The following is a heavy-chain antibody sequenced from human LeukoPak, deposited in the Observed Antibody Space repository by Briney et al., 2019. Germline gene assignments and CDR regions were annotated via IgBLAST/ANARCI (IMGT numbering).Heavy chain of an antibody. V-gene: IGHV1-46*01. D-gene: IGHD2-15*01. CDR1: GYTFTSYY. J-gene: IGHJ4*02. Sequence: GASVKVSCKASGYTFTSYYMHWVRQAPGQGLEWMGIINPSGGSTSYAQKFQGRVTMTRDTSTSTVYMELSSLRSEDTAVYYCARDPTLGYCSGGSRYSAGPPDYWGQGTLVTVSS. CDR2: INPSGGST. CDR3: ARDPTLGYCSGGSRYSAGPPDY.